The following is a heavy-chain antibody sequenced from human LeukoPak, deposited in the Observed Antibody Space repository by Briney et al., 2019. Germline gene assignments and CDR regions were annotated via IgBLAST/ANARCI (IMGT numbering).Heavy chain of an antibody. V-gene: IGHV3-48*03. CDR3: VRVGSYSGYDLMVSVDY. CDR2: ISSSGGTI. Sequence: PGGSLRLSCAASGFTFSNYEMNWVRQAPGKGLEWVSYISSSGGTIFYTDSVRGRFTISRDNAKKSLYLQMNSLRAEDTGVYYCVRVGSYSGYDLMVSVDYWGQGTLVTVSS. D-gene: IGHD5-12*01. J-gene: IGHJ4*02. CDR1: GFTFSNYE.